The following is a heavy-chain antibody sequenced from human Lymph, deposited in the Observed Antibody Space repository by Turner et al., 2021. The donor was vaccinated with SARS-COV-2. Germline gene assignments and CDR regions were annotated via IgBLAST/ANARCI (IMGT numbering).Heavy chain of an antibody. CDR3: ARVWVRWWYFDL. J-gene: IGHJ2*01. CDR2: INHSGST. CDR1: VGSFSGYY. D-gene: IGHD7-27*01. V-gene: IGHV4-34*01. Sequence: QVQLQQWGAGLLKPSETLSLTCAVYVGSFSGYYWSWIRQPPGKGLEWIGEINHSGSTNYNPSLKSRVTISVDTSKKQFSLKLSSVTAADTAVYYCARVWVRWWYFDLWGRGTLVTVSS.